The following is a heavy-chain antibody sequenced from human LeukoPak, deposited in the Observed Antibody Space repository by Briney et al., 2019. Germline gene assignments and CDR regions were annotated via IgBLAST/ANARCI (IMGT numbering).Heavy chain of an antibody. CDR1: GYTFTSYD. V-gene: IGHV1-8*03. J-gene: IGHJ3*02. CDR3: ARVAIVGANDAFDI. Sequence: ASVKVSCKASGYTFTSYDINWVRQATGQGLEWMGWMNPNSGNTGYAQKFQGRVTITRNTSISTAYMELSSPRSEDTAVYYCARVAIVGANDAFDIWGQGTMVTVSS. D-gene: IGHD1-26*01. CDR2: MNPNSGNT.